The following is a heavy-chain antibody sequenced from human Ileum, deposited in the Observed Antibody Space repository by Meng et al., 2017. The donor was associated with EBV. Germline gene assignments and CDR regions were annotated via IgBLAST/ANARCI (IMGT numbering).Heavy chain of an antibody. Sequence: QVHVHTWGEGMLKPSVTLSLTCDVSGGSVSGVYCSWIRQPPGKGLEWIGEINESGDTTYNPAFKSRVTISADTTKRQFALRVNSVTAADTAVYYCRNAWCRHDSCADSWGQGTLVTVSS. J-gene: IGHJ4*02. CDR2: INESGDT. CDR3: RNAWCRHDSCADS. CDR1: GGSVSGVY. D-gene: IGHD2-8*01. V-gene: IGHV4-34*01.